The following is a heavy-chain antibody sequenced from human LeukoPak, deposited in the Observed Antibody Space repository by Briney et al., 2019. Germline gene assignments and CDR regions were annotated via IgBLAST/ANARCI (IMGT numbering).Heavy chain of an antibody. D-gene: IGHD1-1*01. CDR3: AKDRTTAWNCFDS. CDR1: GFTFRNYP. J-gene: IGHJ4*02. Sequence: GRSLRLSCAASGFTFRNYPIHWVRQAPGKGLEWVAVISFDGSNKYYADSVKGRFTISRDNSKNTLYLQMNSLSAEDTALYYCAKDRTTAWNCFDSWGQGTLVTVSS. CDR2: ISFDGSNK. V-gene: IGHV3-30-3*01.